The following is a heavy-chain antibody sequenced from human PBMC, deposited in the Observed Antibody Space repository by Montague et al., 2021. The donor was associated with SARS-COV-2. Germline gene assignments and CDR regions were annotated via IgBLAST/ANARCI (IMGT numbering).Heavy chain of an antibody. CDR1: GASITTYY. Sequence: SETLSLTCTVSGASITTYYWSWIRQSAGKGLEWIGRIHTSGSTNYNPTLRSRVTMPVDTSMNQFSLKLNSVTAAATAVYYCAREATAWFGELMGVWFDPWGQGTLVTVSS. CDR3: AREATAWFGELMGVWFDP. V-gene: IGHV4-4*07. J-gene: IGHJ5*02. CDR2: IHTSGST. D-gene: IGHD3-10*01.